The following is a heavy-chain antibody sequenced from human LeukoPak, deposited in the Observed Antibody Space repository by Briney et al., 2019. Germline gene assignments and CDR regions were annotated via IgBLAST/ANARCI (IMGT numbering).Heavy chain of an antibody. J-gene: IGHJ3*02. D-gene: IGHD2-2*01. CDR2: IYSGDTT. V-gene: IGHV3-66*01. CDR1: GFTVSSIY. Sequence: GGSLRLSCAASGFTVSSIYMSWVRQAPGKGLEWVSLIYSGDTTYYADSVKGRFTFSGDNSKDTLYLQMNSLRVEDTAVYYCAREYPTSRAFDIWGQGTMVTVSS. CDR3: AREYPTSRAFDI.